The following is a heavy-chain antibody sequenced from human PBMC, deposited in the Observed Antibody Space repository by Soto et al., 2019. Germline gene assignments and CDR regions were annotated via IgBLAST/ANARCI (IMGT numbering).Heavy chain of an antibody. Sequence: QVQLLQSGAEVKKPGASVKVSCKASGYTFTSYDINWVRQATGQGLEWMGWMNPNSGNTGYAQKFQGRVTMTRNNSISTDYMELSSLRSEDTAVYYCARERSAAGTGWFDPWGQGTLVTVSS. CDR1: GYTFTSYD. J-gene: IGHJ5*02. D-gene: IGHD6-13*01. V-gene: IGHV1-8*01. CDR3: ARERSAAGTGWFDP. CDR2: MNPNSGNT.